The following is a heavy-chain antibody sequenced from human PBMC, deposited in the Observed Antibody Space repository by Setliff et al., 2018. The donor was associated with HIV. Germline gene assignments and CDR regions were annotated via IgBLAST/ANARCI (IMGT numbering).Heavy chain of an antibody. D-gene: IGHD3-3*01. V-gene: IGHV3-30*03. J-gene: IGHJ6*03. CDR1: GFTFSISY. Sequence: GGSLRLSCAASGFTFSISYMGWVRQAPGRGLEWVAVISYDGSNKYYADSVKGRFTISRDNSKNTLYLQMNSLRAEDTAVYYCARARKLRFLEWSLMDVWGKGTTVTVSS. CDR2: ISYDGSNK. CDR3: ARARKLRFLEWSLMDV.